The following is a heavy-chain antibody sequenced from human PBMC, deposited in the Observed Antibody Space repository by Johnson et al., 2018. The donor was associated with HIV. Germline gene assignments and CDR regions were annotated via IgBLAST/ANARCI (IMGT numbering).Heavy chain of an antibody. V-gene: IGHV3-15*01. Sequence: VQLVESGGGLIQPGGSLRLSCAASGFTFSSYAMHWVRQAPGKGLEWVGRIKSKTDGGTTDYAAPVKGRFIISRDDAKHTLYLQMNSLKSEDTAVYFCAKGGIATRFFDIWGQGTMVTVSS. CDR1: GFTFSSYA. CDR3: AKGGIATRFFDI. J-gene: IGHJ3*02. D-gene: IGHD6-6*01. CDR2: IKSKTDGGTT.